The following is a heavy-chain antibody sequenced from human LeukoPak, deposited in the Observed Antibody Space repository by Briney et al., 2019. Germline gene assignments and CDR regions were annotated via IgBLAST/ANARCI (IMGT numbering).Heavy chain of an antibody. CDR3: ARIVRGYCSSTSCYPVWYFDL. CDR2: IYYSGSN. Sequence: SETLSLTCTVSGGSISSYSRRWIRQPPGKGLEWIGYIYYSGSNNYNPSLKSRVTMSVDTSKNQFSLKLSSVTAADTAVYYCARIVRGYCSSTSCYPVWYFDLWGRGTLVTVSS. D-gene: IGHD2-2*01. J-gene: IGHJ2*01. V-gene: IGHV4-59*01. CDR1: GGSISSYS.